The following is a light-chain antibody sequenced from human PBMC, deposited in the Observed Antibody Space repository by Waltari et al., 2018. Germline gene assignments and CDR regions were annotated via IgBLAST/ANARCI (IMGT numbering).Light chain of an antibody. CDR3: ASWDSSLSAAGV. CDR1: NPHIRNNY. J-gene: IGLJ3*02. Sequence: QSVLTQPPSVSAAPGQTVTLSCSAGNPHIRNNYVSWYQKFPGRAPRLIIFDDNQRPSGIPDRFSGSKSGTSATLAITGLQSGDEADYYCASWDSSLSAAGVFGGGTRLTVL. V-gene: IGLV1-51*01. CDR2: DDN.